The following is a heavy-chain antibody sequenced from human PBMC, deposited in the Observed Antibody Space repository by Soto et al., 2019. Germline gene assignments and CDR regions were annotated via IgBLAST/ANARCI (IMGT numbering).Heavy chain of an antibody. CDR1: GFSLNTNGEA. V-gene: IGHV2-5*02. CDR3: AHTVGWSYSFDF. CDR2: IFWDDDE. J-gene: IGHJ4*02. D-gene: IGHD6-19*01. Sequence: QITLRESGPTLVTPAQTLTLTCTFSGFSLNTNGEAVAWIRQPPGKALEWLALIFWDDDERYSPSLRRRLTITRDTSENQVSLTMTNMYPVDTATYYCAHTVGWSYSFDFWGQGALVTVSS.